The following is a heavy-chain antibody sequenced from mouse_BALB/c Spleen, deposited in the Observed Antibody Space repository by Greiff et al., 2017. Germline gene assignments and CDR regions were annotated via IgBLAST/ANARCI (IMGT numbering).Heavy chain of an antibody. CDR1: GFTFSSYA. D-gene: IGHD2-10*02. CDR2: ISSGGSYT. Sequence: EVKVVESGGGLVKPGGSLKLSCAASGFTFSSYAMSWVRQSPEKRLEWVAEISSGGSYTYYPDTVTGRFTISRDNAKNTLYLEMSSLRSEDTAMYYCARSYGKSYFDYWGQGTTLTVSS. CDR3: ARSYGKSYFDY. J-gene: IGHJ2*01. V-gene: IGHV5-9-4*01.